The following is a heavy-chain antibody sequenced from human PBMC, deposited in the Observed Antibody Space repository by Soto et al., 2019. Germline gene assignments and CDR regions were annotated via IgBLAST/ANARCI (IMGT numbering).Heavy chain of an antibody. Sequence: QVQLVESGGGVVQPGTSLRLSCEASGFTFNSFGMHWIRQAPGKGLEWVAVIWHDGTNEYYVDSVKGRITNSRDNSKDTLYLQINSLRAEETAAYYCARPGIQIVNTTSYLFCLDVWGEEATVTVSS. CDR1: GFTFNSFG. V-gene: IGHV3-33*01. CDR3: ARPGIQIVNTTSYLFCLDV. D-gene: IGHD2-15*01. J-gene: IGHJ6*04. CDR2: IWHDGTNE.